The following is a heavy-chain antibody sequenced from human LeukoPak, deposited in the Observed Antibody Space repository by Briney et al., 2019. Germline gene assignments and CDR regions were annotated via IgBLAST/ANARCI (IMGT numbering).Heavy chain of an antibody. D-gene: IGHD3-10*01. Sequence: PSETLSLTCTVSGGSISISSYYWGWLRQPPGKGLEWIGSIYYSGRTYYNPSLKSRVTISVDTSKNQFSLKLSSVTAADTAVYYCARIQWFGESNWFDPWGQGTLLTVSS. J-gene: IGHJ5*02. CDR2: IYYSGRT. CDR1: GGSISISSYY. V-gene: IGHV4-39*07. CDR3: ARIQWFGESNWFDP.